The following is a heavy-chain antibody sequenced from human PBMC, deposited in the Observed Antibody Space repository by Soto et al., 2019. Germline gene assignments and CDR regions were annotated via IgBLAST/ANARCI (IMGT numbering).Heavy chain of an antibody. Sequence: GESLKISCKGSGYSFTSYWISWVRQMPGKGLEWMGRIDPSDSYTNYSPSFQGHVTISADKSISTAYLQWSSLKASDTAMYYCARHWARDIVVVVAANNWFDPWGQGTLVTVSS. D-gene: IGHD2-15*01. CDR1: GYSFTSYW. CDR2: IDPSDSYT. J-gene: IGHJ5*02. CDR3: ARHWARDIVVVVAANNWFDP. V-gene: IGHV5-10-1*01.